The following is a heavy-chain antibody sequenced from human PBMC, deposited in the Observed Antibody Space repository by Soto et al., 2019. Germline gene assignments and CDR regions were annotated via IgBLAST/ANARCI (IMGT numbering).Heavy chain of an antibody. CDR1: GGSISSYY. J-gene: IGHJ6*02. Sequence: PSETLSLTCTVSGGSISSYYWSWIRQPPGKGLEWIGYIYYSGSTDYSPSLKSRVAISVDTSKNQFSLKVTSVIAADTAVYYCARVLRATVTTYFGIDVWGQGTTVTVSS. D-gene: IGHD4-17*01. CDR2: IYYSGST. CDR3: ARVLRATVTTYFGIDV. V-gene: IGHV4-59*12.